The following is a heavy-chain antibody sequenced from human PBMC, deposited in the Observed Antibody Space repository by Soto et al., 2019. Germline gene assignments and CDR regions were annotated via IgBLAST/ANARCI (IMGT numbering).Heavy chain of an antibody. CDR2: IWYDGSNK. V-gene: IGHV3-33*01. J-gene: IGHJ5*02. CDR1: GFTFSSYG. D-gene: IGHD3-22*01. Sequence: GGSLRLSCAASGFTFSSYGMHWVRQAPGKGLEWVAVIWYDGSNKYYADSVKGRFTISRDNSKNTLYLQMNSLRAEDTAVYYCARDTYYYDSSGYLGTNNWFDPWGQGTLVTVSS. CDR3: ARDTYYYDSSGYLGTNNWFDP.